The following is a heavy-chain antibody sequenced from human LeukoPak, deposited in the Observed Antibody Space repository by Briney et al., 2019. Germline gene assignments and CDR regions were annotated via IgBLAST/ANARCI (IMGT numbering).Heavy chain of an antibody. CDR1: GGSISSDY. V-gene: IGHV4-59*01. Sequence: PSETLSLTCTVSGGSISSDYWSWIRQPPGKGLEWIGFIYYTGSTNYNPSLKSRVSISLDTSKNQFSLKLSSVTAADTAVYYCARGGGSYFDYWGQGTLVTVSS. CDR2: IYYTGST. J-gene: IGHJ4*02. D-gene: IGHD3-16*01. CDR3: ARGGGSYFDY.